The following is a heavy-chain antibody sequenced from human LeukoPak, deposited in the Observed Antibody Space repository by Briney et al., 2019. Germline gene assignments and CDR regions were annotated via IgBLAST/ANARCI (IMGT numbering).Heavy chain of an antibody. Sequence: GGSLRLSCAASGFIFRTYGMNWVRQAPGKGLEWVSYISSSGSTIYYADSVKGRFTISRDNAKNSLYLQMNSLRAEDTAVYYCASGVAAAGTESYWGQGTLVTVSS. CDR3: ASGVAAAGTESY. CDR1: GFIFRTYG. V-gene: IGHV3-48*04. CDR2: ISSSGSTI. D-gene: IGHD6-13*01. J-gene: IGHJ4*02.